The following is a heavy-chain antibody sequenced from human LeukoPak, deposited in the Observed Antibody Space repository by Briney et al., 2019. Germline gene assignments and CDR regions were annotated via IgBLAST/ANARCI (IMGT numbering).Heavy chain of an antibody. J-gene: IGHJ4*02. CDR3: VNSYGDYEDY. D-gene: IGHD4-17*01. Sequence: GGSLRLSCAASGFNFSNYAMHWVRQAPGKGLEWVAIVSYDGSNKDYADSVKGRFTISRDNSKNTLDLQMNSLRDEDTAVYYCVNSYGDYEDYWGQGTLVTVSS. CDR2: VSYDGSNK. CDR1: GFNFSNYA. V-gene: IGHV3-30*18.